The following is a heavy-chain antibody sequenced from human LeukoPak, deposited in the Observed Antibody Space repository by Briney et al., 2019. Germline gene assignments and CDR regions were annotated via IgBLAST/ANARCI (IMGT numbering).Heavy chain of an antibody. Sequence: PGGSLRLSCAASGFTFSSYEMNWVRQAPGKGLEWVSYNSSSGSTIYYADSVKGRFTISRDNAKNSLYLQMNSLRAEDTAVYYCASIRGYSPISPYYMDVWGKGTTVTVSS. J-gene: IGHJ6*03. CDR3: ASIRGYSPISPYYMDV. V-gene: IGHV3-48*03. D-gene: IGHD5-18*01. CDR2: NSSSGSTI. CDR1: GFTFSSYE.